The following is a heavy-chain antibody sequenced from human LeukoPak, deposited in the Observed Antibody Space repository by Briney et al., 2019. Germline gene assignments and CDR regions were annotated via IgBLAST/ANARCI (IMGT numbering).Heavy chain of an antibody. J-gene: IGHJ4*02. CDR1: GFTFSSYE. D-gene: IGHD6-19*01. Sequence: PGGSLRLSCAASGFTFSSYEMNWVRQAPGKGLEWVSYISSSGSTIYYADSVKGRFTISRDNAKNSLYLQMNSLRAEDTAVYYCAKDARKYSSGWYIDYWGQGTLVTVSS. CDR3: AKDARKYSSGWYIDY. V-gene: IGHV3-48*03. CDR2: ISSSGSTI.